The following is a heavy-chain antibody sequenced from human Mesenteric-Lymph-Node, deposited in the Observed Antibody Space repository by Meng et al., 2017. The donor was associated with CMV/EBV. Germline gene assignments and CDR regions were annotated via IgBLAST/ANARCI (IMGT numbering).Heavy chain of an antibody. CDR3: ARTLIFVTTLTNLYFDY. CDR2: IDYSGST. D-gene: IGHD4-17*01. J-gene: IGHJ4*02. Sequence: GSLRLSCTVSCGSISSYYWSWIRQPPGKGLEWIGYIDYSGSTNYNSSLKSRVTTSLDTSKNQFSLKLSTVTAADTALYYCARTLIFVTTLTNLYFDYWGQGSLVTVSS. CDR1: CGSISSYY. V-gene: IGHV4-59*01.